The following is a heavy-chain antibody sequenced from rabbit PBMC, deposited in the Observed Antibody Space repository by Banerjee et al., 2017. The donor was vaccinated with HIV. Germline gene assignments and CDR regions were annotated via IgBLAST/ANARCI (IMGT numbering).Heavy chain of an antibody. V-gene: IGHV1S40*01. CDR2: IYAGSSGRT. D-gene: IGHD4-2*01. Sequence: QSLEESGGDLVKPGASLTLTCTASGFSFSDNYAMCWVRQAPGKGLEWIACIYAGSSGRTYYASWAKGRFTISKTSSTTVTLQMTSLTAADTATYFCTRDPAGTGLWGPGTLVTVS. CDR3: TRDPAGTGL. CDR1: GFSFSDNYA. J-gene: IGHJ4*01.